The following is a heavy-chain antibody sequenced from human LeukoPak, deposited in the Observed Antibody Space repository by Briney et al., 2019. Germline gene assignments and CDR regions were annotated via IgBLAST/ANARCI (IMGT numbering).Heavy chain of an antibody. Sequence: PSETLSLTCTVSGGSVTSGSYYWGWIRQPPGKGLEWIGSISYSGTTYYNPSLKSRVTISVDTSKNQFSLKLSSVTAADTAVYYCARQVFSGSYVDYWGQGTLVTVSS. CDR1: GGSVTSGSYY. CDR2: ISYSGTT. CDR3: ARQVFSGSYVDY. V-gene: IGHV4-39*01. D-gene: IGHD1-26*01. J-gene: IGHJ4*02.